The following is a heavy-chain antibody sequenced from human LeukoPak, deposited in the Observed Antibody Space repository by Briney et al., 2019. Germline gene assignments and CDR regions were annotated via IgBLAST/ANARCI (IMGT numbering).Heavy chain of an antibody. D-gene: IGHD6-19*01. CDR1: GFTFSSLA. CDR2: ISDSGGTT. J-gene: IGHJ4*02. CDR3: AKDARRSSGWYFFDH. Sequence: PGGSLRLSCAASGFTFSSLAMGWVRQAPGKGLEWVSVISDSGGTTYYADPVKGRFTISRDNSRNTLYLQMNSLRVEDTAIYYCAKDARRSSGWYFFDHWGQGTLVTVSS. V-gene: IGHV3-23*01.